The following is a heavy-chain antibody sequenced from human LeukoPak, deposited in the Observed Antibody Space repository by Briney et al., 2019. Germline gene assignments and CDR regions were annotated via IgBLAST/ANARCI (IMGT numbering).Heavy chain of an antibody. J-gene: IGHJ6*02. CDR3: AKEWVEAAAGVYGLDV. V-gene: IGHV3-74*01. D-gene: IGHD6-13*01. CDR2: INTDGSTT. CDR1: GFTFSSHW. Sequence: GGSLRLSCAVSGFTFSSHWMHWVRQAPGKGLVWVSRINTDGSTTHYADSVKGRFTVSRDNAKNTVYLQMKSLTADDTAVYYCAKEWVEAAAGVYGLDVWGQGATVTVS.